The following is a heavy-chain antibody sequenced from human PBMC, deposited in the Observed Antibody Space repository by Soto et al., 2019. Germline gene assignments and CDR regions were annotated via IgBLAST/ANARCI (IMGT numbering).Heavy chain of an antibody. CDR2: IYTSGST. Sequence: QVQLQESGPGLVKPSETLSLSCTVSGVSISSYYWSWIRQPAGKGLEWIGRIYTSGSTNYNPSLKSRVTMSVDTSKNQFSLKLSSVTAADTAVYYCARALPNRQGDYVMDVWGQGTTVTVSS. J-gene: IGHJ6*02. V-gene: IGHV4-4*07. D-gene: IGHD1-26*01. CDR1: GVSISSYY. CDR3: ARALPNRQGDYVMDV.